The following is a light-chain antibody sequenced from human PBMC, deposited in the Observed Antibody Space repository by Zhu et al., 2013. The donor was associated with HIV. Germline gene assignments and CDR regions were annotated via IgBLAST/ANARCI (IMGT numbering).Light chain of an antibody. Sequence: EIVLTQSPGTLSLSPGERATLSCRASQSVTSGYLAWYQQKPGQAPRLLIYAASTRATGIPARFSGSRSGTEFTLTISSLQSEDFAVYYCQQYNNWCSFGQGTRLEIK. CDR1: QSVTSGY. CDR2: AAS. CDR3: QQYNNWCS. J-gene: IGKJ2*04. V-gene: IGKV3-15*01.